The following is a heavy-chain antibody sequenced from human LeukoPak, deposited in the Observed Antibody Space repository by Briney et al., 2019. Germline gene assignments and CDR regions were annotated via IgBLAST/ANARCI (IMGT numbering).Heavy chain of an antibody. CDR2: IYSGGST. D-gene: IGHD4-17*01. Sequence: GGSLRLSCAASGFTVSSNYMSWVRQAPGKGLEWVSVIYSGGSTYYADSVKGRFTISRDNSKNTLYLQMNSLRAEDTAVYYCAKSTPLRRNGDYVSWYMDVWGKGTTVTISS. CDR1: GFTVSSNY. J-gene: IGHJ6*03. CDR3: AKSTPLRRNGDYVSWYMDV. V-gene: IGHV3-66*01.